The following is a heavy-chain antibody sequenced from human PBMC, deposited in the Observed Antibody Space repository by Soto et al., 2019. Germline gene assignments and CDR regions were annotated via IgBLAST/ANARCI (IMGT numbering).Heavy chain of an antibody. CDR1: GFTFSNNW. D-gene: IGHD4-17*01. V-gene: IGHV3-74*03. J-gene: IGHJ4*02. CDR3: ASAAPFNYGGNSGFDF. CDR2: IKSDGSST. Sequence: GGSLRLSCAASGFTFSNNWIHWVRQAPGKGLVWVSGIKSDGSSTTYADSVKGRFTVSRDNAKNTLYLQMNSLRAEDTAVYYCASAAPFNYGGNSGFDFWGQGTLVTVSS.